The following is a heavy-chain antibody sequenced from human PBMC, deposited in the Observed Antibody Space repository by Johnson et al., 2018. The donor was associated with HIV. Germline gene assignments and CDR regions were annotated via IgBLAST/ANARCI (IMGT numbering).Heavy chain of an antibody. CDR1: GFTFISYA. D-gene: IGHD3/OR15-3a*01. CDR2: ISYDGSNK. CDR3: AKGFFELDDAFDI. J-gene: IGHJ3*02. Sequence: QVQLVESGGGVVQPGRSLRLSCAASGFTFISYAMHWVRQAPGKGLEWVAVISYDGSNKYYADSVKGRFTISRDNSKNTLYLQMNSLRAEDTAVYYCAKGFFELDDAFDIWGQGTMVTVSS. V-gene: IGHV3-30*04.